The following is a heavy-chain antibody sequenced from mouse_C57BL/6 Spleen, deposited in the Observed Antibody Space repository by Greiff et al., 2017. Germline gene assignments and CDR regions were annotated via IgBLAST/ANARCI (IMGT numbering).Heavy chain of an antibody. J-gene: IGHJ2*01. CDR2: IDPSDSYT. D-gene: IGHD3-1*01. Sequence: VQLQQPGAELVMPGASVKLSCKASGYTFTSYWMHWVKQRPGQGLEWIGEIDPSDSYTNYNQKFKGKSTLTVDKSSSTAYMQLSSLTSEDSAVYYCARSGGLGPYFDYWGQGTTLTVSS. CDR3: ARSGGLGPYFDY. V-gene: IGHV1-69*01. CDR1: GYTFTSYW.